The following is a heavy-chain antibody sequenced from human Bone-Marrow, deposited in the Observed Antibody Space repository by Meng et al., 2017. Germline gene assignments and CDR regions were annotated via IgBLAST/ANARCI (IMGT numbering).Heavy chain of an antibody. CDR2: IYYSGTT. CDR3: ARDIRQGGNIWFDP. V-gene: IGHV4-31*01. D-gene: IGHD3-16*01. J-gene: IGHJ5*02. Sequence: VQLTAPGPGLVRPSQTLPLTCTVSGGSISSGGYYWSWIRQHPGKGLEWIGYIYYSGTTYYNPSLSSLVTISVDTSKNQFSLNLSSVTAADTAVYYCARDIRQGGNIWFDPWGQGTLVTVSS. CDR1: GGSISSGGYY.